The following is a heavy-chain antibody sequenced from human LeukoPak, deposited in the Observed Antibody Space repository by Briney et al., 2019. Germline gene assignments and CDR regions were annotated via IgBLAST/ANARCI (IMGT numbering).Heavy chain of an antibody. CDR2: MNPNSGNT. J-gene: IGHJ3*02. V-gene: IGHV1-8*01. Sequence: GASVKVSCKASGYTFTSYDINWVRQATGQGLEWMGWMNPNSGNTGYAQKFQGRVTMTRNTSISTAYMELSSLRSDDTAVYYCARTSKYCSSTSCLDAFDIWGQGTMVTVSS. CDR1: GYTFTSYD. CDR3: ARTSKYCSSTSCLDAFDI. D-gene: IGHD2-2*01.